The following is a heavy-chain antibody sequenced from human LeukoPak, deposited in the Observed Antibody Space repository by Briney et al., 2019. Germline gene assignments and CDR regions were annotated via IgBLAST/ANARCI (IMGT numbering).Heavy chain of an antibody. Sequence: GGSLRLSCAASGFAFSSYSMNWVRQAPGKGLEWVSYISGSGYTIYYADSVKGRFTISRDNAKNSLFLQMSSLRDEDTAMYYCAREARNDYGEYDYWGQGTQVTVPA. D-gene: IGHD4-17*01. V-gene: IGHV3-48*02. J-gene: IGHJ4*02. CDR1: GFAFSSYS. CDR3: AREARNDYGEYDY. CDR2: ISGSGYTI.